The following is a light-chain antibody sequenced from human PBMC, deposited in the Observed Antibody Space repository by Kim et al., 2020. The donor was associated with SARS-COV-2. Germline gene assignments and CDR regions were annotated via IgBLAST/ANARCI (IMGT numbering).Light chain of an antibody. J-gene: IGKJ4*01. Sequence: DIQMTQSPSTLSASVGDRVTITCRASQSISSWLAWYQQKPGKAPKLLLYKASSLESGVPSRFNGSGSGTEFTLTISSLQPDDVATYYCQQYNSYAGTFGGGTKVDIK. CDR3: QQYNSYAGT. CDR1: QSISSW. CDR2: KAS. V-gene: IGKV1-5*03.